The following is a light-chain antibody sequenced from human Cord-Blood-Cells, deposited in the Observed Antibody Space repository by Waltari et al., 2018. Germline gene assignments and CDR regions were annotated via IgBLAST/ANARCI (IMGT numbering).Light chain of an antibody. Sequence: QSALTQPASGSGSPGQSITISCTGTSSDVGSYNLVSWYQQHPGKAPKLLSYEGSKRPSGVSNRFSGSKSDNTASLTISGLQAEDEADYYCCSYAGSSTWVFGGGTKLTVL. J-gene: IGLJ3*02. CDR1: SSDVGSYNL. CDR3: CSYAGSSTWV. V-gene: IGLV2-23*01. CDR2: EGS.